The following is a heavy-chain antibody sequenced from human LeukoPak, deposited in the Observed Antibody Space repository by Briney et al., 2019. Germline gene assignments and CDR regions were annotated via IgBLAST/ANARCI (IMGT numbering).Heavy chain of an antibody. V-gene: IGHV1-69*04. CDR2: IIPILGIA. CDR3: ARGVNTIYAVHDY. J-gene: IGHJ4*02. Sequence: ASVKVSCKASGGTFSSYAISWVRQAPGQGLEWMGRIIPILGIANYAQKFQGRVTITADKSTSTAYMELSSLRSEDTAVYYCARGVNTIYAVHDYWGQGTLVTVSS. D-gene: IGHD2-21*01. CDR1: GGTFSSYA.